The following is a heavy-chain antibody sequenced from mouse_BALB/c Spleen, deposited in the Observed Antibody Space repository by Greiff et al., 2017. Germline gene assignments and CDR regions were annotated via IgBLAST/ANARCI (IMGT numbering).Heavy chain of an antibody. V-gene: IGHV5-17*02. Sequence: EVQVVESGGGLVQPGGSRKLSCAASGFTFSSFGMHWVRQAPEKGLEWVAYISSGSSTIYYADTVKGRFTISRDNPKNTLFLQMTSLRSEDTAMYYCAREKDGNYAMDYWGQGTSVTVSS. CDR3: AREKDGNYAMDY. CDR2: ISSGSSTI. CDR1: GFTFSSFG. J-gene: IGHJ4*01. D-gene: IGHD2-1*01.